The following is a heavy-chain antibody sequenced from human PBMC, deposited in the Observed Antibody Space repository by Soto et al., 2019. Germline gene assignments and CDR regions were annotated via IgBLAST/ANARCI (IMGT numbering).Heavy chain of an antibody. CDR2: ISSNSSNI. Sequence: PGGSLRLSCAASGFTFSSYGMNWVRQAPGKGLEWVASISSNSSNIYYADSVKGRFTISRDNAKNTLYLQMNSLRAEDTAVYYYDRVKQHVAPRDDAIDIWGQGTMVTVSS. J-gene: IGHJ3*02. CDR3: DRVKQHVAPRDDAIDI. D-gene: IGHD6-6*01. CDR1: GFTFSSYG. V-gene: IGHV3-21*01.